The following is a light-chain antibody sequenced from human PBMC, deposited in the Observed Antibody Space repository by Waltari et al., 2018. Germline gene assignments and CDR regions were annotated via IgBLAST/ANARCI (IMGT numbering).Light chain of an antibody. J-gene: IGKJ2*01. CDR1: QSVSSSH. CDR2: GAS. V-gene: IGKV3D-7*01. Sequence: EIVLTQSPGTLSLSLGEGATLSCRASQSVSSSHLSWYQQKPGQAPRLLIYGASTRATCIPARFTGSGSGTDFTLTISSLQPEDFAVYYCQQDYKFYTFGQGTKLEI. CDR3: QQDYKFYT.